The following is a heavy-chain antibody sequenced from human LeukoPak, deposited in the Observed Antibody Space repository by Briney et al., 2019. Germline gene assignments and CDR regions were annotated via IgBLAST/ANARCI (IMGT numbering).Heavy chain of an antibody. CDR1: GFTFSNAW. CDR3: AKSHQPYDYYGMDV. V-gene: IGHV3-23*01. J-gene: IGHJ6*02. CDR2: ISGSGGTT. Sequence: QAGGSLRLSCAASGFTFSNAWMSWVRQAPGKGLEWVSAISGSGGTTFYADSVKGRFTISRDNSKNTLYLQVNSLRAADTAVYYCAKSHQPYDYYGMDVWGQGTTVTVSS. D-gene: IGHD2-2*01.